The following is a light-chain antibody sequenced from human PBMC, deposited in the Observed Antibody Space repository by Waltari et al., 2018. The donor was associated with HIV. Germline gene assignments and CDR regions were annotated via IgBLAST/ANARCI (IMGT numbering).Light chain of an antibody. CDR2: AAS. CDR1: QGIRND. V-gene: IGKV1-6*01. Sequence: AIQTTQSPTSLSASVGDRVTITCRASQGIRNDLGWYQQKPGKAPKLLIYAASSLQSGVPSRFSGSGSGTDFTLTISSLQPEDFATYYCLQDYNYPRTFGQGTKVEIK. J-gene: IGKJ1*01. CDR3: LQDYNYPRT.